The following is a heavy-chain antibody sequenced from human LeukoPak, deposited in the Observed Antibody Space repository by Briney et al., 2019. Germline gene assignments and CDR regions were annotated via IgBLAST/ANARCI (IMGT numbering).Heavy chain of an antibody. J-gene: IGHJ5*02. CDR2: IKEDGSKR. D-gene: IGHD6-13*01. V-gene: IGHV3-7*05. CDR1: QFTFSTYW. CDR3: ARVVESSWPFNWFDP. Sequence: PGGSLRLSCAASQFTFSTYWMSWLRQAPGKGLEWVANIKEDGSKRYYVDSVKGRFTISRDNAKNSLYLQINSLRADDTAVYYCARVVESSWPFNWFDPWGQGTLVTVSS.